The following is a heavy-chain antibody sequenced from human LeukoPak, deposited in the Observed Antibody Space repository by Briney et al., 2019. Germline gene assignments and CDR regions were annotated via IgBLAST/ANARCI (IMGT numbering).Heavy chain of an antibody. D-gene: IGHD6-19*01. Sequence: GGSLRLSCAASGFTFSSYAMSWVRQAPGKGLEWVSAISGSGGSTYYADPVKGRFTISRDNSKNTLYLQMNSLRAEDTAVYYCAKQKYSSGWYYFDYWGQGTLVTVSS. CDR3: AKQKYSSGWYYFDY. CDR1: GFTFSSYA. J-gene: IGHJ4*02. V-gene: IGHV3-23*01. CDR2: ISGSGGST.